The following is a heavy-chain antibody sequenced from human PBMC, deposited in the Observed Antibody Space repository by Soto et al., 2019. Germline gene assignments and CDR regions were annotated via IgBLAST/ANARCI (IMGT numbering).Heavy chain of an antibody. CDR3: AKDVAVSSIWYYFDY. J-gene: IGHJ4*02. Sequence: QVQLVESGGGVVQPGRSLRLSCAASGFPFISYGMHWVRQAPGKGLEWVAVVSYDGSNKYYAESVKGRFTISRDNSKNTLYLQMNSLRADDTAVYYCAKDVAVSSIWYYFDYWGQGILVTVS. CDR2: VSYDGSNK. D-gene: IGHD6-13*01. V-gene: IGHV3-30*18. CDR1: GFPFISYG.